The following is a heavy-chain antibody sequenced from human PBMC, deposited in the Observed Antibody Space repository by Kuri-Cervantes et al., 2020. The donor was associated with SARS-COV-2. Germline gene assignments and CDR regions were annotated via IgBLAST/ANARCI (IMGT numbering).Heavy chain of an antibody. J-gene: IGHJ4*02. CDR1: GGSFSGYY. D-gene: IGHD6-13*01. CDR2: ISHSGST. V-gene: IGHV4-34*01. CDR3: ARGVAAAGKTFDY. Sequence: SETLSLTCAVYGGSFSGYYWSWIRQPPGKGLEWIGEISHSGSTNYNPSLKSRVTISVDTSKNQFSLKLSSVTAADTAVYYCARGVAAAGKTFDYWGQGTLVTVSS.